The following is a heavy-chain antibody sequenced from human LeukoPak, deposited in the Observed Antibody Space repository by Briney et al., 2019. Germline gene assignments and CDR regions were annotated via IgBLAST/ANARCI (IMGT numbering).Heavy chain of an antibody. CDR3: ARYATVTTFDY. CDR1: GGTFSSYA. V-gene: IGHV1-69*04. CDR2: IIPILGIA. D-gene: IGHD4-17*01. J-gene: IGHJ4*02. Sequence: SVKVSCKASGGTFSSYAISWVRQAPGQGLEWMGRIIPILGIANYAQKFQGRVTMTTDTSTSTAYMELSSLRSEDTAVYYCARYATVTTFDYWGQGTLVTVSS.